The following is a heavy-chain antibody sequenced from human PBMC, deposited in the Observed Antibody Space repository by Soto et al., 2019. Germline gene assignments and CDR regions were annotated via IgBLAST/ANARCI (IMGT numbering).Heavy chain of an antibody. CDR2: TSIYNGHT. J-gene: IGHJ4*02. CDR3: ARWDDYGASDQYHFDQ. V-gene: IGHV1-18*01. CDR1: GYTFTASG. D-gene: IGHD4-17*01. Sequence: ASVKVSCKASGYTFTASGISWVLQAPGEGLEWMGWTSIYNGHTEYSPKFLGRVVMTTDTSADTAYLELKSLRPDDAALYYCARWDDYGASDQYHFDQWGQGTLVTVSS.